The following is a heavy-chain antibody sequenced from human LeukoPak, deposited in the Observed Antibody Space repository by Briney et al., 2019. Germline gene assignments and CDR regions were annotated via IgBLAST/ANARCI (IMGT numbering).Heavy chain of an antibody. CDR2: ISASGGNS. V-gene: IGHV3-23*01. CDR1: GFTFSTYA. J-gene: IGHJ4*02. D-gene: IGHD3-22*01. CDR3: AKGDYDRSGTFDY. Sequence: PGGSLRLSCTASGFTFSTYAMTWVRQAPGKGLEWVSAISASGGNSYYADSVKGRFTMSRDNSKNTLYLQMNSLRAEDTAVYYCAKGDYDRSGTFDYWGQGTLDTVSS.